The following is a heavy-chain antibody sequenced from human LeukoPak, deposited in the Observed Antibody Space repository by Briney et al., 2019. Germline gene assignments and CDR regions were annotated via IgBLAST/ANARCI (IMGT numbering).Heavy chain of an antibody. V-gene: IGHV3-30*18. CDR2: ISYDGRNK. D-gene: IGHD2-2*01. CDR3: AKGPLRGTAAAIDY. J-gene: IGHJ4*02. CDR1: GFTFSSYG. Sequence: GGSLRLSCAASGFTFSSYGMSWVRQAPGKGLEWVAVISYDGRNKHYPDSVKGRFTISRDISTDTLWLQMDSLRTEDTAVYYCAKGPLRGTAAAIDYWGQGTLVTVSS.